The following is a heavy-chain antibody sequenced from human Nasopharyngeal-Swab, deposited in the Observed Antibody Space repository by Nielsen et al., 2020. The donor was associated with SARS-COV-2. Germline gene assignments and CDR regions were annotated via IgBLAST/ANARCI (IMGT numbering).Heavy chain of an antibody. J-gene: IGHJ4*02. Sequence: WIRQPPGKGLEWIGYIYHSGSTYYNPSLKSRVTISVDRSKNQFSLKLDSVTAADTAVYYCASSSGTPFDYWGQGTLVTVSS. D-gene: IGHD1-14*01. V-gene: IGHV4-30-2*01. CDR3: ASSSGTPFDY. CDR2: IYHSGST.